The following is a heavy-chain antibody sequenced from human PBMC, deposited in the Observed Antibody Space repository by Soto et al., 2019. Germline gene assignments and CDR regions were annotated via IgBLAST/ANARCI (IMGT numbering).Heavy chain of an antibody. CDR1: GFTFNNYW. V-gene: IGHV3-74*01. J-gene: IGHJ4*02. D-gene: IGHD2-2*01. CDR3: ARVETCSSTSCYSVFDY. Sequence: EVQLVESGGALVQPGGSLRLSCAASGFTFNNYWMHWVRQAPGKGLVWVSRINSDGSSTNYADSAKGRFTISRDNTKNTLYLQMNSLRAEDTAVYYCARVETCSSTSCYSVFDYWGQGTLVTVSS. CDR2: INSDGSST.